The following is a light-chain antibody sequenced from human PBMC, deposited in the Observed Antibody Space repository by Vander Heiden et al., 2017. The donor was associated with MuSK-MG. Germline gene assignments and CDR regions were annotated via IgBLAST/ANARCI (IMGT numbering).Light chain of an antibody. V-gene: IGLV1-40*01. Sequence: QSVLTQPPPASAAPGQRVTITCTASSSNIGAGYDVHWYQQLPGTAPKLLIYGNNNRPSGVPDRFSGSKSGTSASLAITGLQAEDEADYYCQSYDSSLSAFFVFGTGTKVTVL. J-gene: IGLJ1*01. CDR3: QSYDSSLSAFFV. CDR1: SSNIGAGYD. CDR2: GNN.